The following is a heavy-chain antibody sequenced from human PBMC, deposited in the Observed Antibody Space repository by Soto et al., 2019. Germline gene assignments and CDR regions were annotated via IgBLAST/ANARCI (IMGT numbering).Heavy chain of an antibody. CDR1: GFTFSSSA. CDR2: ISATIGST. Sequence: GGSLRLSCAASGFTFSSSAMNWVRQAPGKGLEWVSGISATIGSTYYADSVKGRFTISRDSAKNSLYLEMNSLRAEDTAVYYCARESEDLTSNFDYWGQGTLVTVSS. CDR3: ARESEDLTSNFDY. V-gene: IGHV3-23*01. J-gene: IGHJ4*02.